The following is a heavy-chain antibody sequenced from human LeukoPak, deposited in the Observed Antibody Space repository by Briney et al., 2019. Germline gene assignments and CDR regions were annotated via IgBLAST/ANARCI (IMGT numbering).Heavy chain of an antibody. V-gene: IGHV3-48*01. D-gene: IGHD5-24*01. CDR3: ASPPWPSSYYYMDV. CDR1: GFTFSSYS. J-gene: IGHJ6*03. Sequence: GGSLRLSCAASGFTFSSYSMNWVRQAPGKGLEWVSYIGISSSTIDYADSVKGRFTISRDNAKNSLYLQMNSLRAEDTAVYYCASPPWPSSYYYMDVWGKGTTVTVFS. CDR2: IGISSSTI.